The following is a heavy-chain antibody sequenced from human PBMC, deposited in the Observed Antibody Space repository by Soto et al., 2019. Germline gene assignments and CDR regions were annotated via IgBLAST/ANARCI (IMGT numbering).Heavy chain of an antibody. V-gene: IGHV1-69*01. CDR3: ARGNRLHSSGWSDY. CDR2: IIPIFGTA. J-gene: IGHJ4*02. Sequence: QVQLVESGGGVVQPGRSLRLSCAASGFTFSSYAISWVRQAPGQGLEWMGGIIPIFGTANYAQKFQGRVTITADESTSTAYMELSSLRSEDTAVYYCARGNRLHSSGWSDYWGQGTLVTVSS. D-gene: IGHD6-19*01. CDR1: GFTFSSYA.